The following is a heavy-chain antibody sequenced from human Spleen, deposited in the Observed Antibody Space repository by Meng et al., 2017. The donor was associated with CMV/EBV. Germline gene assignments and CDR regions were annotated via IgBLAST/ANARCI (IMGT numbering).Heavy chain of an antibody. CDR3: GSREGGY. CDR1: GFTFSSYS. J-gene: IGHJ4*02. CDR2: IGSSSYI. Sequence: GESLKISCVVSGFTFSSYSMNWVRQAPGKGLEWVSSIGSSSYIHYADSVKGRFTISRDNAKNSLYLEMNSLRVEDTAVYYCGSREGGYWGQGPLVTVSS. D-gene: IGHD3-16*01. V-gene: IGHV3-21*01.